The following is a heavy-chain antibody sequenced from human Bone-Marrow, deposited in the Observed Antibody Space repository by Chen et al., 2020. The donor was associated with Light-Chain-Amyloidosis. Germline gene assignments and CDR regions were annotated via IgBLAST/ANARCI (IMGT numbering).Heavy chain of an antibody. V-gene: IGHV1-69*01. CDR1: GGTFSSYA. CDR3: ARGALYYYDSSGYFDAFDI. D-gene: IGHD3-22*01. J-gene: IGHJ3*02. CDR2: IIPIFGTA. Sequence: QVQLVQSGAEVKKPGSSVKVSCKASGGTFSSYAISWVRQAHGQGLEWMGGIIPIFGTANYAQKFQGRVTITADESTSTAYMELSSLRSEDTAVYYCARGALYYYDSSGYFDAFDIWGQGTMVTVSS.